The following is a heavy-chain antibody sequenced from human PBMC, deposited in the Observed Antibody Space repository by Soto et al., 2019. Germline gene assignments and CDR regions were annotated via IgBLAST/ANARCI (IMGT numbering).Heavy chain of an antibody. CDR2: INPSGGST. J-gene: IGHJ4*02. CDR1: GYTFTSYY. CDR3: AREGWDLGRIFDY. Sequence: QVQLVQSGAEVKKPGASVKVSCKASGYTFTSYYMHWVRQAPGQGLEWMGIINPSGGSTSYAQKFQGRFTMSRDTSTSTVYMELSILRTEDTAVYYCAREGWDLGRIFDYWGQGTLVTVSS. D-gene: IGHD1-26*01. V-gene: IGHV1-46*01.